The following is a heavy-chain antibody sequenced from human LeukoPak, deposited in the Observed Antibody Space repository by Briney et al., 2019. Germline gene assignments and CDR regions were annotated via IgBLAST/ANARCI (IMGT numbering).Heavy chain of an antibody. D-gene: IGHD3-10*01. CDR2: INSSSGYI. V-gene: IGHV3-21*01. CDR3: ARDATMVPLYYYYYMDV. J-gene: IGHJ6*03. CDR1: GFTFRNYN. Sequence: GGSLRLSCAASGFTFRNYNMNWVRQAPGKGLEWVSSINSSSGYIYYADSVKGRFTISRDNAKSSLYLQMNSLRAEDTGVYYCARDATMVPLYYYYYMDVWGKGTTVTVSS.